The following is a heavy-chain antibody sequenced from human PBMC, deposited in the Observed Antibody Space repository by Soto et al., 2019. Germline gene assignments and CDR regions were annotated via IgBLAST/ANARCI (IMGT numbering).Heavy chain of an antibody. J-gene: IGHJ4*02. CDR2: ISSSSSYI. CDR3: ASTWDRAEADHFDY. Sequence: EVQLVESGGGLVKPGGSLRLSCAASGFTFSSYSMNWVRQAPGKGLEWVSSISSSSSYIYYADSVKGRFTISRDNAKNSLDLQMNSLRAEDTAVYYCASTWDRAEADHFDYWGQGTLVTVSS. V-gene: IGHV3-21*01. D-gene: IGHD6-13*01. CDR1: GFTFSSYS.